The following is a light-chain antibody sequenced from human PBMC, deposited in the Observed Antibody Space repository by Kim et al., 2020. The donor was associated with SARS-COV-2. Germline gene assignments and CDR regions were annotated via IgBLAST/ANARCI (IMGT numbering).Light chain of an antibody. Sequence: QSALTQPRSVSGSPGQSVTISCSGTSSDVGGYNYVSWYQQYPGKAPKLMIYDVTERPSGVPDRFSGSKSGNTASLTISVLQAEDEADYYCCSYAGSYTLVFGGGTQLTVL. CDR2: DVT. J-gene: IGLJ2*01. CDR3: CSYAGSYTLV. V-gene: IGLV2-11*01. CDR1: SSDVGGYNY.